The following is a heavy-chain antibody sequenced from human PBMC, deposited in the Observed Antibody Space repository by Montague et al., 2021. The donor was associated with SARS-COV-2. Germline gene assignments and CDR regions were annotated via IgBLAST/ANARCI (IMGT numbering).Heavy chain of an antibody. V-gene: IGHV2-70*13. D-gene: IGHD3-10*01. Sequence: VKPTQTLTRTCSLSGFSLSTKGMCVNWIRQPPGKSLEWLALIXXXYYKYYSPSLETRLTISKDTSKNQVVLTMPNMDPADTGTYYCAREVWFAEQPPGFDYWGQGTLVTVSS. CDR1: GFSLSTKGMC. J-gene: IGHJ4*02. CDR3: AREVWFAEQPPGFDY. CDR2: IXXXYYK.